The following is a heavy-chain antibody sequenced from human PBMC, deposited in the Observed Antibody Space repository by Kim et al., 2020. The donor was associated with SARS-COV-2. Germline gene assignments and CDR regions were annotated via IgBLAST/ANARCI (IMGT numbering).Heavy chain of an antibody. CDR2: ISSSSSYT. Sequence: GGSLRLSCAASGFTFSDYYMSWIRQAPGKGLEWVSYISSSSSYTNYADSVKGRFTISRDNAKNSLYLQMNSLRAEDTAVYYCAIVGYDYVWGSYRDYYYYYGMDVWGQGTTVTVSS. CDR1: GFTFSDYY. D-gene: IGHD3-16*02. V-gene: IGHV3-11*05. CDR3: AIVGYDYVWGSYRDYYYYYGMDV. J-gene: IGHJ6*02.